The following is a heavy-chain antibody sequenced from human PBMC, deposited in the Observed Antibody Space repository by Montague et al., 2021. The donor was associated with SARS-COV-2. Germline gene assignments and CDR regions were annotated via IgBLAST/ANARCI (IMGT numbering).Heavy chain of an antibody. CDR1: GDSITNNYY. J-gene: IGHJ4*02. CDR3: ARRHIVASNRAFDY. Sequence: SETLSLTCTVSGDSITNNYYWGWIRRPPGKGLEWIGTIYHSGTTYYNPSLKRRVTISVDTSNNQFSLKLTSVTAADTAVYYCARRHIVASNRAFDYWGQGTLVTVSS. D-gene: IGHD2-21*01. CDR2: IYHSGTT. V-gene: IGHV4-38-2*02.